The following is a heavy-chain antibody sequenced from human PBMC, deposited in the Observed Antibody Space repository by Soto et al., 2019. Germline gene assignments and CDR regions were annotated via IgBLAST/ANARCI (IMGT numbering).Heavy chain of an antibody. Sequence: ASVKVSCKASGYTFTSYGISWVRQAPGQGLEWMGWISAYNGNTNYAQRLQGRVTMTTDTSTSTAYMELRSLRSDDTAVYYCARRPSRIAARPGGYYDGMDVWGQGTTVTASS. CDR1: GYTFTSYG. CDR3: ARRPSRIAARPGGYYDGMDV. CDR2: ISAYNGNT. V-gene: IGHV1-18*01. D-gene: IGHD6-6*01. J-gene: IGHJ6*02.